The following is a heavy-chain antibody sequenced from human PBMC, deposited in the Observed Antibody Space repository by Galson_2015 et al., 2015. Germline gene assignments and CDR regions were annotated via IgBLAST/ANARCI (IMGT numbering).Heavy chain of an antibody. CDR3: ARADRTYHGKNDL. V-gene: IGHV3-74*01. CDR1: GFTFSSYW. Sequence: SLRLSCAASGFTFSSYWMHWVRQAPGEGPMWVSRIETNGKTTNYADSVKGRFTISRDNAKNTLYLQMNSLRAEDTAVYYCARADRTYHGKNDLWGQGTLVTVSA. D-gene: IGHD1-1*01. CDR2: IETNGKTT. J-gene: IGHJ4*02.